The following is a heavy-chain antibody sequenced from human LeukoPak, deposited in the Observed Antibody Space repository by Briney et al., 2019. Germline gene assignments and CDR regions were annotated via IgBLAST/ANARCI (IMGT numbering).Heavy chain of an antibody. J-gene: IGHJ4*02. CDR1: GFTFDDYA. V-gene: IGHV3-9*01. CDR3: AKDIRSYYGSGSYGYFDY. Sequence: GGSLRLSCAASGFTFDDYAMHWVRQAPGKGLEWVSGISWNSGSIGYADSVKGRFTISRDNAKNSLYLQMNSLRAEDTALYYCAKDIRSYYGSGSYGYFDYWGQGTLVTVSS. D-gene: IGHD3-10*01. CDR2: ISWNSGSI.